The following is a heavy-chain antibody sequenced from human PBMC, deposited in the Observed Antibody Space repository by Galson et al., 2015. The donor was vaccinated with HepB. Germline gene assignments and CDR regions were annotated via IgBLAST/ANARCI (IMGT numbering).Heavy chain of an antibody. D-gene: IGHD3-10*01. J-gene: IGHJ2*01. CDR2: IYYSGST. Sequence: LSLTCTVSGGSISSGGYYWSWIRQHPGKGLEWIGYIYYSGSTDYNPSLKSRVSISVDTSKNQFSLKLSSVTAADTAVYYCARDHGSGSYYNWYFDLWGRGTLVTVSS. CDR1: GGSISSGGYY. V-gene: IGHV4-31*03. CDR3: ARDHGSGSYYNWYFDL.